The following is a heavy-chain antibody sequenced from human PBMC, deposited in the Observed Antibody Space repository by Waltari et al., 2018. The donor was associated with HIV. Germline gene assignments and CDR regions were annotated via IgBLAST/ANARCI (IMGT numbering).Heavy chain of an antibody. CDR3: ARGEGGYTYGYNWLDL. Sequence: QVQVVESGGSLVQPGWSRRLSCAASGFSLSSYGMHWVRQAPGKGLGWVAIRWYDGSKKYYGDSVKGRFTIFSDKSKNTVFLQMTRLRVEDTATYYCARGEGGYTYGYNWLDLWGQGTVVTVSS. V-gene: IGHV3-33*01. J-gene: IGHJ5*02. D-gene: IGHD1-26*01. CDR1: GFSLSSYG. CDR2: RWYDGSKK.